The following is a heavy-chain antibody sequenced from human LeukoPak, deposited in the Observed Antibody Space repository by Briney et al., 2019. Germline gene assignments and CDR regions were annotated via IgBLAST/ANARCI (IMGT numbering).Heavy chain of an antibody. Sequence: SETLSLTCTVSGGSISSYYWSWIRQPPGKGLEWIGYIYYSGSTNYNPSLKSRVTISVDTSKNQFSLKLSSVTAADTAVYYCARHGAMLAVAGGYYYMDVWGKGTTVTISS. D-gene: IGHD6-19*01. CDR2: IYYSGST. J-gene: IGHJ6*03. V-gene: IGHV4-59*08. CDR1: GGSISSYY. CDR3: ARHGAMLAVAGGYYYMDV.